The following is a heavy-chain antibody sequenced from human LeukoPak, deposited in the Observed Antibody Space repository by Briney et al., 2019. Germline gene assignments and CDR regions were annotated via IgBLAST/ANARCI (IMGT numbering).Heavy chain of an antibody. CDR3: AREPSQRYDFWSGYNRTPPDV. D-gene: IGHD3-3*01. V-gene: IGHV1-18*01. Sequence: ASVKVSCKASGYTFTSYGISWVRQAPGQGLEWMGWISAYNGNTNYAQKLQGRVTMTTDTSTSTAYMELRSLRSDDTAVYYCAREPSQRYDFWSGYNRTPPDVWGQGTTVTVSS. CDR1: GYTFTSYG. J-gene: IGHJ6*02. CDR2: ISAYNGNT.